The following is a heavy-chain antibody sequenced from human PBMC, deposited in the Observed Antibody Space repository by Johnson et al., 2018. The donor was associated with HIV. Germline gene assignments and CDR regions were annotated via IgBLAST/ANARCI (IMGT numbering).Heavy chain of an antibody. Sequence: QVQLVESGGGLVKPGGSLRLSCAASGFTFSDNYMSWIRQAPGKGLEWVSYISSSGSTRYYADSVKGRFTISRDNAKNSLYLQMNNLRLEDTAVYYCARGAAVSGTLVDPFDIWGRGTMVTVSS. CDR3: ARGAAVSGTLVDPFDI. CDR1: GFTFSDNY. J-gene: IGHJ3*02. CDR2: ISSSGSTR. V-gene: IGHV3-11*04. D-gene: IGHD1-26*01.